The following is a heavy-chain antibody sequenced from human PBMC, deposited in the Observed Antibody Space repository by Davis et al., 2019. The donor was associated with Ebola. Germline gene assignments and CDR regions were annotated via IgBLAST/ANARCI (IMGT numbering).Heavy chain of an antibody. CDR3: ARASPPEYNVWSRNPHYHYFTMDV. J-gene: IGHJ6*02. CDR2: INPSGGST. V-gene: IGHV1-46*01. CDR1: GYTFTSYY. D-gene: IGHD2-8*01. Sequence: ASVKVSCKASGYTFTSYYMHWVRQAPGQGLEWMGVINPSGGSTSSAQKFQGRVTMTRDTSTSTVYMELSSLRSEDTAVYYCARASPPEYNVWSRNPHYHYFTMDVWGQGTTVTVSS.